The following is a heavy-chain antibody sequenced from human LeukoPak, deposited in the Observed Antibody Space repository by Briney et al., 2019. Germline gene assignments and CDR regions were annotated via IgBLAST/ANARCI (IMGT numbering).Heavy chain of an antibody. Sequence: SETLSLTCTVSGGSISSYYWSWIRQPPGKGLEWIGYIYYSGSTNYNPSLKSRVTISVDTSKNQFSLKLSSVTAADTAVYYCARVICSSTSCYPRNWFDPWGHGTLVTVSS. D-gene: IGHD2-2*01. CDR3: ARVICSSTSCYPRNWFDP. J-gene: IGHJ5*02. CDR1: GGSISSYY. V-gene: IGHV4-59*01. CDR2: IYYSGST.